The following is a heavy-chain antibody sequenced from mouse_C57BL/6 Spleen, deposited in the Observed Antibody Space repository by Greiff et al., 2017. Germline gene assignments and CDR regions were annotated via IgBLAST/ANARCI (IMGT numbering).Heavy chain of an antibody. CDR1: GFTFSSYT. CDR2: ISGGGGNT. Sequence: EVQGVESGGGLVKPGGSLKLSCAASGFTFSSYTMSWVRQTPEKRLEWVATISGGGGNTYYPDSVKGRFTISRDNAKNTLYLQMSSLRSEDTALYDCARPRYDGSSPFAYWGQGTLVTVSA. CDR3: ARPRYDGSSPFAY. D-gene: IGHD1-1*01. J-gene: IGHJ3*01. V-gene: IGHV5-9*01.